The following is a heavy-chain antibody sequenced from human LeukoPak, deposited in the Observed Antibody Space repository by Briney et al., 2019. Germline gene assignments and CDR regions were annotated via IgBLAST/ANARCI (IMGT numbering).Heavy chain of an antibody. J-gene: IGHJ4*02. V-gene: IGHV1-18*01. Sequence: ASVKVSCKASGYTFTSYAVSWVRQAPGQGLEWMGWISGFNGDTKYAQKFQGRVTMTTDTSTSTAYMELRGLKSDDTAVYFCARDWETFYYGTSGFLPVRFDYWGQGTLVTVSS. CDR2: ISGFNGDT. CDR1: GYTFTSYA. CDR3: ARDWETFYYGTSGFLPVRFDY. D-gene: IGHD3-22*01.